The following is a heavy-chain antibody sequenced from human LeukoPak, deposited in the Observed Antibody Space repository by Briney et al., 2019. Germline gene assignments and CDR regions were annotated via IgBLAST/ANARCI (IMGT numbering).Heavy chain of an antibody. CDR2: ISGGGGST. CDR3: AKATRSSWFYYFDY. J-gene: IGHJ4*02. CDR1: GFTFSSFA. D-gene: IGHD6-13*01. Sequence: PGGSLRLSCAASGFTFSSFAMSWVRQAPGKGLEWVSGISGGGGSTYYADSVKGRFTIPRDNSKNTLSLQMNSLRPEDTAVYYCAKATRSSWFYYFDYWGQGTLVTLSS. V-gene: IGHV3-23*01.